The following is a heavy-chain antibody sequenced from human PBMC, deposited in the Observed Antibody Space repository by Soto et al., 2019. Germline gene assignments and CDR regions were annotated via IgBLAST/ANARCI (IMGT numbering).Heavy chain of an antibody. J-gene: IGHJ4*02. V-gene: IGHV1-3*01. D-gene: IGHD2-15*01. CDR3: ARLRVVVVAARFVYFDY. CDR2: INAGNGNT. Sequence: ASVKVSCKASGYTFTSYAMHWVRQAPGQRLEWMGWINAGNGNTKYSQKFQGRVTITRDTSASTAYMELSSLRSEDTAVYYCARLRVVVVAARFVYFDYWGQGTLVTVSS. CDR1: GYTFTSYA.